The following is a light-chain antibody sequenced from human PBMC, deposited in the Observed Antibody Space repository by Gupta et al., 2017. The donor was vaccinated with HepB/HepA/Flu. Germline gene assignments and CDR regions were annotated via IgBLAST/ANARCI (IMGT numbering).Light chain of an antibody. J-gene: IGLJ2*01. Sequence: SSELTQDPAVSVALGQTVRITCQGDSLRSYYASWYQQKPGQAPVLVIYGKNNRPSGIPHRFSGSSSGNTASLTITGAQAEDEADYYCNSRDSSGNHLEVFGGGTKLTVL. CDR2: GKN. CDR1: SLRSYY. V-gene: IGLV3-19*01. CDR3: NSRDSSGNHLEV.